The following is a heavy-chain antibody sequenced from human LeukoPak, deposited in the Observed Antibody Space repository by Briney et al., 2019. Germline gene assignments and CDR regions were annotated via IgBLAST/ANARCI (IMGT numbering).Heavy chain of an antibody. V-gene: IGHV3-11*05. J-gene: IGHJ6*02. CDR3: AREPLITMVRGVIITDGMDV. CDR1: GFTFSDYY. CDR2: ISSSSSYT. Sequence: GGSLRLSCAASGFTFSDYYMSWIRQAPGKGLEWVSYISSSSSYTNYADSVKGRFTISRDNAKNSLYLQMNSLRAEDTAVYYCAREPLITMVRGVIITDGMDVWGQGTTVTVSS. D-gene: IGHD3-10*01.